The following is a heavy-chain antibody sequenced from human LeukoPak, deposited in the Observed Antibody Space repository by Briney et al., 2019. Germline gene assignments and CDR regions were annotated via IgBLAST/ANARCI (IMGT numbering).Heavy chain of an antibody. J-gene: IGHJ5*02. CDR1: GGSISDYY. CDR2: IFARGST. D-gene: IGHD2/OR15-2a*01. CDR3: ARGKGSVRNSIFRYGRNNWFDP. Sequence: SETLSLTCTVSGGSISDYYWTWIRQPADKGLEYIGRIFARGSTKYNPSLNPSLMSRVTMSTDTSENQVSLKLSSVTAADTAVYYCARGKGSVRNSIFRYGRNNWFDPWGQGTLVTVSP. V-gene: IGHV4-4*07.